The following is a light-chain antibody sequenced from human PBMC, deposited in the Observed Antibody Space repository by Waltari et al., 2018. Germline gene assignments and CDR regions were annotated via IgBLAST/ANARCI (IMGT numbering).Light chain of an antibody. J-gene: IGLJ2*01. Sequence: QSALTQPASVSGSPGQSITISCTGTSSDVGGYNYVPWYQQHPGKAPKLMIYDVSNRPSGVSNRVAASKSGNTASLTISGLQAEDEADYYCSSYTSGSTLVCGGGTKLTVL. CDR1: SSDVGGYNY. V-gene: IGLV2-14*01. CDR2: DVS. CDR3: SSYTSGSTLV.